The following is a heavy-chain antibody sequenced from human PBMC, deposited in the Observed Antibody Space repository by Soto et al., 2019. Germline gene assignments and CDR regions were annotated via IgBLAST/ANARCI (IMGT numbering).Heavy chain of an antibody. CDR1: DDSISSGDYY. Sequence: SETLSLTCSVFDDSISSGDYYWNWTLQAPGKGLQWIGNIYYSGSTDYSPSLSSRVFISMDTSKNQFSLRLSSVTAADTAVYYCARDGFFGRSGYFDYWGKGILVT. J-gene: IGHJ4*02. CDR2: IYYSGST. V-gene: IGHV4-30-4*01. D-gene: IGHD3-3*01. CDR3: ARDGFFGRSGYFDY.